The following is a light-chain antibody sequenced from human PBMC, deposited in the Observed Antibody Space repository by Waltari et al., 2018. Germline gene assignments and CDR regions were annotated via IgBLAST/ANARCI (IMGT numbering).Light chain of an antibody. CDR3: QQSYSAPH. CDR2: AAS. J-gene: IGKJ3*01. Sequence: DIQMAQSPSSLSASVGDRITITCRASQSINSHLNWYQHKSGKAPKLLIYAASSLQSGVPSRFSGSGSGTDFTLTISSLQPEDFATYYCQQSYSAPHFGHGTKVDIK. CDR1: QSINSH. V-gene: IGKV1-39*01.